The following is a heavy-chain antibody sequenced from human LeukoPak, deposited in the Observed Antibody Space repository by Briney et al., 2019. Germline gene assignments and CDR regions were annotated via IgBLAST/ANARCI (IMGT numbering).Heavy chain of an antibody. V-gene: IGHV4-4*07. CDR2: IYTSGST. Sequence: SETLSLTCTVSGGSISSYYWSWIRQPAGKGLEWIGRIYTSGSTNYNPSLKSRVTMSVDTSKNQFSLKLSSVTAADTAVYYCARGLYYDFWSGYSNWFDPWGQGTLVTVSS. J-gene: IGHJ5*02. D-gene: IGHD3-3*01. CDR1: GGSISSYY. CDR3: ARGLYYDFWSGYSNWFDP.